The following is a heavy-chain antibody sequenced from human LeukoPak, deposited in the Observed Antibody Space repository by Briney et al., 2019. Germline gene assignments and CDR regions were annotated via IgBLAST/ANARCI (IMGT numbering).Heavy chain of an antibody. D-gene: IGHD6-19*01. CDR2: IYYSGST. Sequence: SGTLSLTCTVSGGSISSYYWSWIRQPPGKGLEWIGYIYYSGSTNYNPSLKSRVTISVDTSKNQFSLKLSSVTAADTAVYYCARYRSGWWEDYFDYWGQGTLVTVSS. J-gene: IGHJ4*02. V-gene: IGHV4-59*01. CDR3: ARYRSGWWEDYFDY. CDR1: GGSISSYY.